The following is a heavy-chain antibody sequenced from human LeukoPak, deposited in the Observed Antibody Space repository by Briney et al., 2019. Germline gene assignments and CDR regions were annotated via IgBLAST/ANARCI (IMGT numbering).Heavy chain of an antibody. Sequence: ASVKVSCKVSGYTPTELSMHWVRQAPGKGLEWMGGFDPEDGETIYAQKFQGRVTMTEDTSTDTAYMELSSLRSEDTAVYYCATDLRGWSSGYYSALYYWGQGTLVTVSS. CDR3: ATDLRGWSSGYYSALYY. CDR2: FDPEDGET. V-gene: IGHV1-24*01. J-gene: IGHJ4*02. D-gene: IGHD3-22*01. CDR1: GYTPTELS.